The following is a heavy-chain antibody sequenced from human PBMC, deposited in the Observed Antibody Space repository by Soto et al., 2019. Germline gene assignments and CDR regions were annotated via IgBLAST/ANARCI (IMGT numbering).Heavy chain of an antibody. V-gene: IGHV1-46*03. Sequence: QVQLVQSGAEVKKPGASVKVSCKASGYTFTSYYMHWVRQAPGRGLEWMGIINPSGGSTSYAQKFQGRVTMTRDTSTSTVYMELSSLRSEDTAVYYCARVGPDYFFDYWGQGTLVTVSS. CDR2: INPSGGST. J-gene: IGHJ4*02. CDR3: ARVGPDYFFDY. CDR1: GYTFTSYY.